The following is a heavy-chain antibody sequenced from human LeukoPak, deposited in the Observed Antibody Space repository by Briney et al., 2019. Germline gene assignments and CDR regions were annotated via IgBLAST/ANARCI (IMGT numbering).Heavy chain of an antibody. CDR2: INPSGGST. D-gene: IGHD4-17*01. J-gene: IGHJ4*02. CDR3: ARDRNGDYALGY. Sequence: ASVKVSCKASGYTLTSYYIHWVRQAPGQGLEWMGIINPSGGSTSYAQKFQGRVTMTRDMSTSTVYMELSSLRSEDTAVYYCARDRNGDYALGYWGQGTLVTVSS. CDR1: GYTLTSYY. V-gene: IGHV1-46*01.